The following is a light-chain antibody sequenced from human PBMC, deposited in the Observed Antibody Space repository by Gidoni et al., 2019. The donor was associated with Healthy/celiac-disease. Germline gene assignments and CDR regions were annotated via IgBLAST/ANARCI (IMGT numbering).Light chain of an antibody. CDR1: QSLLHSNGYNY. CDR2: LGS. CDR3: MQALQTPFT. Sequence: DIVMTQSPPSLPVTPGEPASISCRSSQSLLHSNGYNYLDSYLQKPGQSPQLLTYLGSNRAAGVPDRFSGRGSGTEFTLKISRVEAEDVGVYYCMQALQTPFTFXPXTKVDIK. J-gene: IGKJ3*01. V-gene: IGKV2-28*01.